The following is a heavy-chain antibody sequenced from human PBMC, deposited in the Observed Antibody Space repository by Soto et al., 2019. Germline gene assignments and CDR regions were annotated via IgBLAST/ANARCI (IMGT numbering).Heavy chain of an antibody. V-gene: IGHV4-4*02. CDR1: GSYISSRDR. Sequence: SETLSLTGAISGSYISSRDRCRWVRQPPGKGLEWIGEIYHSGSTNYNPSLKSRVTISVDKSKKQFSLKLSSVTAADTAVYYCARNSAARYDYWGQGTLVTVSS. CDR3: ARNSAARYDY. CDR2: IYHSGST. J-gene: IGHJ4*02. D-gene: IGHD6-6*01.